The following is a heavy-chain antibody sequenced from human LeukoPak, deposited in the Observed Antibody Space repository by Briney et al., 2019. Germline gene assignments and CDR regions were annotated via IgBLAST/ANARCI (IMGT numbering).Heavy chain of an antibody. V-gene: IGHV4-59*01. CDR3: ARSAGYQLLEGYYYYMDV. D-gene: IGHD2-2*01. Sequence: PSETLSLTCTVSGGSISSYYWSWIRQPPGKGLEWIGYISYSGSTNYNPSLKSRVTMSVDTSKNQFSLKLSSVTAADTAVYYCARSAGYQLLEGYYYYMDVWGKGTTVTVSS. J-gene: IGHJ6*03. CDR1: GGSISSYY. CDR2: ISYSGST.